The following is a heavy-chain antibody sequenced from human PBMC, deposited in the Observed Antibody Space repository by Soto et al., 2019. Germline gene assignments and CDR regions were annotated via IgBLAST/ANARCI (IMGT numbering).Heavy chain of an antibody. J-gene: IGHJ4*02. CDR1: GYTFTSYY. V-gene: IGHV1-46*03. CDR3: ARGASLDFWSGYYSDE. CDR2: INPSGGST. D-gene: IGHD3-3*01. Sequence: GASVKVSCKASGYTFTSYYMHWVRQAPGQGLEWMGIINPSGGSTSYAQKFQGRVTMTRDTSTSTVYMELSSLRSEDTAVYYCARGASLDFWSGYYSDEWGQGTLVTVSS.